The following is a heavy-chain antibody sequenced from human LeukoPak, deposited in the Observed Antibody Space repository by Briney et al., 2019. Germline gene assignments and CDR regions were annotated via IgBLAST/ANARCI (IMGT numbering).Heavy chain of an antibody. V-gene: IGHV3-9*01. Sequence: PGRSLRLSCAASGVTFEDYAMHWVRQAPGKGLEWVSGISWNSGSIGYADSVKGRFTISRDNAKNSLYLQMNSLRAEDTALYYCAKVQYYDSSGPIDYWGQGTLVTVSS. CDR3: AKVQYYDSSGPIDY. CDR2: ISWNSGSI. J-gene: IGHJ4*02. D-gene: IGHD3-22*01. CDR1: GVTFEDYA.